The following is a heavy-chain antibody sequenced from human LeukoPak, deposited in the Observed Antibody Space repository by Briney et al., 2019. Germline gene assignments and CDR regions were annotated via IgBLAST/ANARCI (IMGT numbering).Heavy chain of an antibody. Sequence: PGGSLRLSCAAPGFPLSFFERTWVRQAPGRGRGWVHSISSSGNTIYYADSVKGRFTISRDNAKNSLYLQMNSLRAEDTAVYYCARDVYVYGNWFDPWGQGTLVTVSS. CDR3: ARDVYVYGNWFDP. CDR2: ISSSGNTI. V-gene: IGHV3-48*03. CDR1: GFPLSFFE. D-gene: IGHD5/OR15-5a*01. J-gene: IGHJ5*02.